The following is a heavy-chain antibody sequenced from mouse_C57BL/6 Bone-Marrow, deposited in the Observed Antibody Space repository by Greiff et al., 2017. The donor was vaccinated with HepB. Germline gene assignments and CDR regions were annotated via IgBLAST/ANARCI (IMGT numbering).Heavy chain of an antibody. Sequence: EVKLMESGGDLVKPGGSLKLSCAASGFTFSSYGMSWVRQTPDKRLEWVATISSGGSCTYYPDSVKGRFTISRDNAKNTLYLQMSSLKSEDTAMYYCARGGTRKDWGQGTTLTVSS. J-gene: IGHJ2*01. CDR2: ISSGGSCT. D-gene: IGHD2-14*01. V-gene: IGHV5-6*01. CDR1: GFTFSSYG. CDR3: ARGGTRKD.